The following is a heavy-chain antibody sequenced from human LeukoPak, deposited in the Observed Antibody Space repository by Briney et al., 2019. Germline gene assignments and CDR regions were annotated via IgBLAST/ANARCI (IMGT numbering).Heavy chain of an antibody. D-gene: IGHD3-22*01. CDR1: GFTFSSYE. V-gene: IGHV3-48*03. Sequence: GGSLRLSCAASGFTFSSYEMNWVRQAPGKGLEWVSYISSSGSTIYYADSVKGRFTISRDNAKNSLYLQMNSLRAEDTAVYYCAREDYHDSSGHFDYWGQGTLVTVSS. CDR3: AREDYHDSSGHFDY. J-gene: IGHJ4*02. CDR2: ISSSGSTI.